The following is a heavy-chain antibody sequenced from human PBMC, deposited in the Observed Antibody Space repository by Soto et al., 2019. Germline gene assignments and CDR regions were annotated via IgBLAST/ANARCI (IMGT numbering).Heavy chain of an antibody. Sequence: EVQLVESGGGLVQPGGSLRLSCAASGFTFSSYEMSWVRQAPGKGLEWVSYISSGGSSIYYADSVKGRFTISRDNARNSLYLQMNSLRAEDTAVYYCARFYYDSSGYYLYYFDYWGQGTLVTVSS. D-gene: IGHD3-22*01. J-gene: IGHJ4*02. V-gene: IGHV3-48*03. CDR2: ISSGGSSI. CDR3: ARFYYDSSGYYLYYFDY. CDR1: GFTFSSYE.